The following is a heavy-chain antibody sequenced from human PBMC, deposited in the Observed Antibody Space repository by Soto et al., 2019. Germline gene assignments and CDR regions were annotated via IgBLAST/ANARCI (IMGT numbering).Heavy chain of an antibody. CDR1: GYTFTGYY. Sequence: ASVKVSCKASGYTFTGYYMHWVRQAPGQGLEWMGWINPNSGGTNYAQKFQGWVTMTRDTSISTAYMELSRLRSDDTAVYYCARGGGTGTTKDYYYYGMDVWGQGTTVTVSS. J-gene: IGHJ6*02. CDR2: INPNSGGT. D-gene: IGHD1-7*01. CDR3: ARGGGTGTTKDYYYYGMDV. V-gene: IGHV1-2*04.